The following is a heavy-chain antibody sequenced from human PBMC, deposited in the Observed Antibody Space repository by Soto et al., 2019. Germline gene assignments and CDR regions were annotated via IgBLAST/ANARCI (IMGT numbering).Heavy chain of an antibody. CDR3: ARDRLVPFGYGMDV. D-gene: IGHD2-2*01. Sequence: QMQLVESGGGVVQPGRSLRLSCAASGFTFRSYGIHWVRQAPGKGLEWVALIWFDGSKKYYVDSVKGRFAVSRDNSKNTLYLQMNSPRVEETGVFYCARDRLVPFGYGMDVWGQGTTGTVSS. CDR2: IWFDGSKK. J-gene: IGHJ6*02. CDR1: GFTFRSYG. V-gene: IGHV3-33*01.